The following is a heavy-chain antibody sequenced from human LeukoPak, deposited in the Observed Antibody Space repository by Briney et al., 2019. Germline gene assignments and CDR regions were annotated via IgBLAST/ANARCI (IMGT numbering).Heavy chain of an antibody. J-gene: IGHJ4*02. D-gene: IGHD3-22*01. V-gene: IGHV1-2*02. CDR2: VNPTSGGT. CDR3: ARVYYYYDSSGILTLYFDY. CDR1: GYTFTSYG. Sequence: ASVKVSCKASGYTFTSYGISWVRQAPGQGLEWMGWVNPTSGGTNYAQKFQGRVTMTRDTSISTAYMELSRLRSDDTAVYYCARVYYYYDSSGILTLYFDYWGQGTLVTVSS.